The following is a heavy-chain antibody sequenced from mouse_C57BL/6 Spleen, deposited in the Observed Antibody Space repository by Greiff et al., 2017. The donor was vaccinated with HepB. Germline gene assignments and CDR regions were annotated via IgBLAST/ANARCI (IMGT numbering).Heavy chain of an antibody. Sequence: QVQLQQPGAELVRPGPSVKLSCKASGYTFTSYWMHWVKQRPGQGLEWIGVIDPSDSYTNYNQKFKGKATLTVDTSSSTAYMQLSSLTSEDSAVYYCARPTMITRYFDYWGQGTTLTVSS. CDR2: IDPSDSYT. CDR1: GYTFTSYW. J-gene: IGHJ2*01. D-gene: IGHD2-4*01. V-gene: IGHV1-59*01. CDR3: ARPTMITRYFDY.